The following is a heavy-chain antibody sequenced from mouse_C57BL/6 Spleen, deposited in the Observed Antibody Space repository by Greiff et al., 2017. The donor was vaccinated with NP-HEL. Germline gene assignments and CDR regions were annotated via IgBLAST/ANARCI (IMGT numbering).Heavy chain of an antibody. CDR1: GFNIKDDY. D-gene: IGHD2-5*01. J-gene: IGHJ3*01. Sequence: EVQRVESGAELVRPGASVKLSCTASGFNIKDDYMHWVKQRPEQGLEWIGWIDPENGDTEYASKFQGKATLTADTSSTTAYLQLSSLTSEDAAVYYCTPGGYSNYDAWFAYWGQGTLVTVSA. CDR2: IDPENGDT. CDR3: TPGGYSNYDAWFAY. V-gene: IGHV14-4*01.